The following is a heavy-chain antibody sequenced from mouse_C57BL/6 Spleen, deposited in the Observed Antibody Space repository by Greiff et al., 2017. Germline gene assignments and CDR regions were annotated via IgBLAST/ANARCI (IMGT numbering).Heavy chain of an antibody. V-gene: IGHV14-2*01. CDR3: APHYNYDRGFDY. CDR1: GFNIKDYY. D-gene: IGHD2-12*01. Sequence: EVQLQQSGAELVKPGASVKLSCTASGFNIKDYYMHWVKQRTEQGLEWIGRIDPEDGDTKYAPKFQGKATITADTSSNTAYMQLSSLTSEDTAVYYCAPHYNYDRGFDYWGQGTTLTVSS. CDR2: IDPEDGDT. J-gene: IGHJ2*01.